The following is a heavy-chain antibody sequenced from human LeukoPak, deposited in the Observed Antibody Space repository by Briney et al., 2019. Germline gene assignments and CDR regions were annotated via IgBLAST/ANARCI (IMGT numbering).Heavy chain of an antibody. CDR1: GGTFSSYA. CDR3: ARGPQYQLLYLEDYYYYYMDV. J-gene: IGHJ6*03. D-gene: IGHD2-2*02. Sequence: SVKVSCKASGGTFSSYAISWVRQAPGQGLEWMGGIIPIFGTANYAQKFQGRVTITTDESTSTAYMELSSLRSEDTAVYYCARGPQYQLLYLEDYYYYYMDVWGKGTTVTVSS. V-gene: IGHV1-69*05. CDR2: IIPIFGTA.